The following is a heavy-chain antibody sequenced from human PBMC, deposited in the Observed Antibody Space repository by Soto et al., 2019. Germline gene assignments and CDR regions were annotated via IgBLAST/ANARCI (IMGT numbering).Heavy chain of an antibody. J-gene: IGHJ4*02. CDR3: AREAPSLSGLSGGYFDY. D-gene: IGHD5-12*01. V-gene: IGHV1-69*13. Sequence: SVKVSCKASGGTFSSYAISWVRQAPGQGLEWMGGIIPIFGTANYAQKFQGRVTITADESTSTAYMELSSLRSEDTAVYYCAREAPSLSGLSGGYFDYWGQGTLVTVSS. CDR2: IIPIFGTA. CDR1: GGTFSSYA.